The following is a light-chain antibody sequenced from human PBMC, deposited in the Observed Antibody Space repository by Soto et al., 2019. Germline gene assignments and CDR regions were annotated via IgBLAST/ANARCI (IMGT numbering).Light chain of an antibody. Sequence: EIVLTQSPGTLSLSPGERATLSCRASQGVSSNYLAWYQQKSGQAPRLLLYDTSSRATGIPERFSGSGSGTDFTLTISRLEPEDFAVYYCQHYGSSRTFGQGTKVEIK. CDR1: QGVSSNY. J-gene: IGKJ1*01. V-gene: IGKV3-20*01. CDR2: DTS. CDR3: QHYGSSRT.